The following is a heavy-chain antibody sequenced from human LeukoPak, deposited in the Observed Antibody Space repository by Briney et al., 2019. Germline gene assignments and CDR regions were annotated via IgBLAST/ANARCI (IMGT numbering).Heavy chain of an antibody. D-gene: IGHD3-10*01. Sequence: GGSLRLSCAASGFTFSGSALHWVRQASGKGLEWVGRIRSTANGYATAYAASVKGRFTISRDDSKNTAYLQMDSLKTEDTAVYYCTGNYYGSGGYADFDYWGQGTLVTVSS. CDR1: GFTFSGSA. V-gene: IGHV3-73*01. CDR3: TGNYYGSGGYADFDY. CDR2: IRSTANGYAT. J-gene: IGHJ4*02.